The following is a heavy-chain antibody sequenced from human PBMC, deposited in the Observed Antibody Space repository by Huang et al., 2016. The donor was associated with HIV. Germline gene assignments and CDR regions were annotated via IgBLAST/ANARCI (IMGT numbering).Heavy chain of an antibody. D-gene: IGHD1-7*01. J-gene: IGHJ4*02. CDR1: GFTFSNYA. CDR3: VKNYQVISYFDH. V-gene: IGHV3-23*01. Sequence: EVNLSESGGTLVQPGGSLRLSCAASGFTFSNYAMSWVRQATGKGLEWGSGIRGSATTTYFSASVKGRFTVPRDNSKITLFLQLNSLRAEDTAVYYCVKNYQVISYFDHWGQGTLVTVSS. CDR2: IRGSATTT.